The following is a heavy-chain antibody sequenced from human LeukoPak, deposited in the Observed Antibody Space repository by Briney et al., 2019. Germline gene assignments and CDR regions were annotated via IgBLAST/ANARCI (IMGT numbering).Heavy chain of an antibody. Sequence: LRLSCAASGFTFSDYYVSWIRQPPGKGLEWIGSIYYSGSTYFNPSLKSRVTISVDTSKNQFSLKLSSVTAADTAMYYCAGTGIAVAWGQGTLVTVSS. CDR1: GFTFSDYY. D-gene: IGHD6-19*01. V-gene: IGHV4-38-2*01. J-gene: IGHJ4*02. CDR2: IYYSGST. CDR3: AGTGIAVA.